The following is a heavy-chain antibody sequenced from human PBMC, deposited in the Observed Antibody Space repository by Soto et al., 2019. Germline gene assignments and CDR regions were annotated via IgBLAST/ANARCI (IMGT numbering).Heavy chain of an antibody. CDR1: GGTFSSYT. J-gene: IGHJ5*02. D-gene: IGHD6-19*01. CDR3: ARGGIAVAGTEVAPFDP. V-gene: IGHV1-69*02. Sequence: QVQLVQSGAEVKKPGSSVKVSCKASGGTFSSYTISWVRQAPGQGLEWMGRIIPILGIANYAQKFQGRVTITADKSTSTGYMELSSLRSEDTAVYYCARGGIAVAGTEVAPFDPWGQGTLVTVSS. CDR2: IIPILGIA.